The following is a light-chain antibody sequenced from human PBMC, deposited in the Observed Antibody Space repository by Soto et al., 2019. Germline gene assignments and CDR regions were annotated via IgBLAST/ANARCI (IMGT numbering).Light chain of an antibody. V-gene: IGKV3-15*01. CDR2: GAS. Sequence: EIVMTQSPATLSVSPGERATLSCRASQSVSTNLAWYHQKPGQAPRLLLYGASTRTTVVPARFSGSGSGTEFTLTISSLQSEDFAVYFCQQYNNWPGTFGGGTKVEIK. CDR3: QQYNNWPGT. CDR1: QSVSTN. J-gene: IGKJ4*01.